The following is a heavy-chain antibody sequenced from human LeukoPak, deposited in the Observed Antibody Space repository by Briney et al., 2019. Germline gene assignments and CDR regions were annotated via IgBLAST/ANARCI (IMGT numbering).Heavy chain of an antibody. V-gene: IGHV4-31*11. CDR1: GGFFSGYY. J-gene: IGHJ4*02. Sequence: PSETLSLTCAVYGGFFSGYYWSWIRQHPGKGLEWIGYIYYSGSAYYNPSLKSRVTISVDTSENQFSLKLSSVTAADTAVYYCARVNYGSATKEDYWGQGTLVTVSS. CDR2: IYYSGSA. D-gene: IGHD3-10*01. CDR3: ARVNYGSATKEDY.